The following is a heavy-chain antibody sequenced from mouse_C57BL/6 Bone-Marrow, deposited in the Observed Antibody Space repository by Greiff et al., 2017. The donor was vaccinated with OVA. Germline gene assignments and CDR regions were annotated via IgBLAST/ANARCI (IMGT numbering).Heavy chain of an antibody. CDR2: ISSGSSTI. V-gene: IGHV5-17*01. Sequence: EVHLVESGGGLVKPGGSLKLSCAASGFTFSDYGMHWVRQAPEKGLEWVAYISSGSSTIYYADTVKGRFTISRDNAKNTLCLQMTSLRSEDTAMYYCARRELGDWYFDVWGTGTTVTVSS. D-gene: IGHD4-1*01. CDR3: ARRELGDWYFDV. J-gene: IGHJ1*03. CDR1: GFTFSDYG.